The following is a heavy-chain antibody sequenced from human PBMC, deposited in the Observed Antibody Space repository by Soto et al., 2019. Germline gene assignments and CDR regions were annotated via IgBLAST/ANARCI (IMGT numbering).Heavy chain of an antibody. J-gene: IGHJ4*02. CDR2: IHYSGNT. CDR1: GGSISSYY. CDR3: ARHRGTISLTDY. D-gene: IGHD3-9*01. Sequence: SSETLSLTCIVSGGSISSYYWSWIRQPPGKGLEWIGFIHYSGNTNYNPSLKSRVTISVDTSKNQFSLKLSSVTAADTAVYYCARHRGTISLTDYWGQGTLVTVSS. V-gene: IGHV4-59*08.